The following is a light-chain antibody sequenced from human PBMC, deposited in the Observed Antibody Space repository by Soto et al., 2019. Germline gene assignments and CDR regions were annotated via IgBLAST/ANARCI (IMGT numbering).Light chain of an antibody. Sequence: EIAMTQSPGTLSVSPGERATLSCRASQSVSINLAWYQQKPGQAPRLLIYDASTRATGIPARFSGSGSGTEFTLTISSLQSKDFAVYYCQQYNNWPITFGQGTRLEIK. CDR1: QSVSIN. V-gene: IGKV3D-15*01. CDR3: QQYNNWPIT. CDR2: DAS. J-gene: IGKJ5*01.